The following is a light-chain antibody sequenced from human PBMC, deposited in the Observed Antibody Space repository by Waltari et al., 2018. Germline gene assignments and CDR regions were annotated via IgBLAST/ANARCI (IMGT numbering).Light chain of an antibody. V-gene: IGKV3-20*01. CDR1: QRVSGTY. CDR2: GAS. CDR3: QQYGTAPRT. J-gene: IGKJ1*01. Sequence: EVVLTQSPVTLSLSPGERATLSCRARQRVSGTYLAWYQQKAGQAPRLLSFGASIRATAVADRFSGRGSGTDFTLTIDGLEPEDSAVYYCQQYGTAPRTFGQGTKVEIK.